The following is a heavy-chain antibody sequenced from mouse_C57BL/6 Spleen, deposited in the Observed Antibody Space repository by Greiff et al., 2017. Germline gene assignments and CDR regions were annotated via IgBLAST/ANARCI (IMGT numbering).Heavy chain of an antibody. CDR1: GFTFTDYY. Sequence: EVQVVESGGGLVQPGGSLSLSCAASGFTFTDYYMSWVRQPPGKALEWLGFIRNKANGYTTEYSASVKGRFTISRDNSQSILYLQMNALRAEDSATYYCARSSYYYGSSFWFAYWGQGTLVTVSA. V-gene: IGHV7-3*01. D-gene: IGHD1-1*01. CDR2: IRNKANGYTT. CDR3: ARSSYYYGSSFWFAY. J-gene: IGHJ3*01.